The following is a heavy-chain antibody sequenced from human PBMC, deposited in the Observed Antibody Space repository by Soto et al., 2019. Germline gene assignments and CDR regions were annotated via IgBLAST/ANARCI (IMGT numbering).Heavy chain of an antibody. CDR2: ISYDGSNK. Sequence: GGSLRLSCAASGFTFSSYGMHWVRQAPGKGLEWVAVISYDGSNKYYADSVKGRFTISRDNSKNTLYLQMNSLRAEDTAVYYCAKAQSQYYFDYWGQGTLVTVSS. CDR3: AKAQSQYYFDY. D-gene: IGHD4-4*01. CDR1: GFTFSSYG. V-gene: IGHV3-30*18. J-gene: IGHJ4*02.